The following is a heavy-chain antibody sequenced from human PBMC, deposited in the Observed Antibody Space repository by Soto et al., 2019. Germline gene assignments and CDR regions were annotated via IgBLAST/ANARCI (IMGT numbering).Heavy chain of an antibody. D-gene: IGHD3-10*02. J-gene: IGHJ4*02. V-gene: IGHV4-59*01. CDR2: IYFSGST. Sequence: ASETLSLTCTVSGGSFNNYDWSWIRQLPGTGLEWIGYIYFSGSTNYNPSLKSRVSISVDTSKNQFSLNLTSVTAVDTAVYYCARGPNRYYFDNWGRGTLVTVSS. CDR3: ARGPNRYYFDN. CDR1: GGSFNNYD.